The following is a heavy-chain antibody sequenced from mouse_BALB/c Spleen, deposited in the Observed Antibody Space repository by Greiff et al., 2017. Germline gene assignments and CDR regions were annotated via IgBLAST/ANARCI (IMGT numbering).Heavy chain of an antibody. Sequence: QVQLQQSGPGLVAPSQSLSITCTVSGFSLTSYGVHWVRQPPGKGLEWLGVIWAGGSTNYNSALMSRLSISKDNSKSQVFLKMNSLQTDDTAMYYCARDNYYGSSSAWFAYWGQGTLVTVSA. CDR3: ARDNYYGSSSAWFAY. J-gene: IGHJ3*01. V-gene: IGHV2-9*02. D-gene: IGHD1-1*01. CDR1: GFSLTSYG. CDR2: IWAGGST.